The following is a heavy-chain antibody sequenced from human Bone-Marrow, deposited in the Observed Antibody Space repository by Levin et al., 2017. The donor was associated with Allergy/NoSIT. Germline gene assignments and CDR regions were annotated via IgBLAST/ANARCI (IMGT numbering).Heavy chain of an antibody. CDR2: ISGSGGST. Sequence: GESLKISCAASGFTFSSYAMSWVRQAPGKGLEWVSAISGSGGSTYYADSVKGRFTISRDNSKNTLYLQMNSLRAEDTAVYYCAKDRGWLQLNLDAFDIWGQGTMVTVSS. V-gene: IGHV3-23*01. J-gene: IGHJ3*02. CDR3: AKDRGWLQLNLDAFDI. D-gene: IGHD5-24*01. CDR1: GFTFSSYA.